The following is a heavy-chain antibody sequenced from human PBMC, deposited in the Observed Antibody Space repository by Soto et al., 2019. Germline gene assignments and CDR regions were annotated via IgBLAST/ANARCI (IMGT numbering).Heavy chain of an antibody. V-gene: IGHV1-69*01. Sequence: QVQLVQSGAEVKKPGSSVKVSCKASGGTFNNYAISWVRQAPGQGLEWMGGIIPVFGTAHYAQKFQGRVTITADESTSTAHMDLSRLRSEDTATYYCAREGYGDDGNPFAYWGNRTLVTVSS. CDR3: AREGYGDDGNPFAY. D-gene: IGHD4-17*01. J-gene: IGHJ4*01. CDR1: GGTFNNYA. CDR2: IIPVFGTA.